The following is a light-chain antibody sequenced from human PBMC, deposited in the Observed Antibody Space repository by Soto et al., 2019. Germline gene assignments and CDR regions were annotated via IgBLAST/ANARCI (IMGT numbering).Light chain of an antibody. V-gene: IGKV1-5*01. J-gene: IGKJ1*01. CDR3: QQYDDYSWKT. CDR2: DAS. Sequence: DIQLTQSPSTLSASVGDRVTITCRASQSVGSWLSWYQQRPGKAPRLLIYDASCLDSGVPARFSGSGSVTEFTLTVSSLQPDDFATYYCQQYDDYSWKTFGQGTKV. CDR1: QSVGSW.